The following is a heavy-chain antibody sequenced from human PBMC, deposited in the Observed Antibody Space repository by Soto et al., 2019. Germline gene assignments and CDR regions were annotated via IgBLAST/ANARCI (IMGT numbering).Heavy chain of an antibody. CDR1: GGSIGTSSYY. Sequence: KTSETLSLTCTVSGGSIGTSSYYWGWIRQPPGKGLEWLGHIYYSGNTYYHPSLKSRVTISVDTSRNQFSLRLSSVTAADTAVYYCARLPQEYNYYGMDVWGQGTTVTVSS. CDR2: IYYSGNT. J-gene: IGHJ6*02. V-gene: IGHV4-39*01. D-gene: IGHD1-1*01. CDR3: ARLPQEYNYYGMDV.